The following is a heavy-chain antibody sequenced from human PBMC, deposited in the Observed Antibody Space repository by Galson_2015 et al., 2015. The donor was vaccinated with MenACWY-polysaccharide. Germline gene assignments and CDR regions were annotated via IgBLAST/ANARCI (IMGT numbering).Heavy chain of an antibody. Sequence: QSGAEVKEPGASVKVSCRTSGYRFTDYYVHWVRQAPGQGLEWMGRINPNKGHPNFAQRFQGRVTMTRDTSISTAHMELSSLRSDDTAVYYCARDLLGAVGLTRDCFDIWGQGTLVTVSS. J-gene: IGHJ3*02. D-gene: IGHD3-16*01. CDR1: GYRFTDYY. CDR2: INPNKGHP. V-gene: IGHV1-2*06. CDR3: ARDLLGAVGLTRDCFDI.